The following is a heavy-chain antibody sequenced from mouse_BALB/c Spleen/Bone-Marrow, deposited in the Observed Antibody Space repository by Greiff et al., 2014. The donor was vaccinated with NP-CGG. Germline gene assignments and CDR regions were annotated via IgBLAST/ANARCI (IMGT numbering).Heavy chain of an antibody. Sequence: VQLQQPGAELVQPGASVKLSCTASGFNIKDTYMHWVKQRPEQGLEWIGRIDPANGNTKYDPKFPGKATITADTSSNTAYLQLSSLTSEDTAVYYCARYYYGSSYFDYWGQGTTLTVSS. CDR3: ARYYYGSSYFDY. D-gene: IGHD1-1*01. CDR2: IDPANGNT. V-gene: IGHV14-3*02. CDR1: GFNIKDTY. J-gene: IGHJ2*01.